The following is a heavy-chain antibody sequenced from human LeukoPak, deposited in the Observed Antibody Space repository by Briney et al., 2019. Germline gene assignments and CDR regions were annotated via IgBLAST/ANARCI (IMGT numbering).Heavy chain of an antibody. J-gene: IGHJ4*02. CDR3: ARDWGGALTGFD. Sequence: GGSLRLSCAASGFAFSGYNMNWVRRAPGKGLEWVSYITSSSSIMYYADSVKGRFTISRDNAKNSLYLQMNSLRVEDTAVYYCARDWGGALTGFDWGQGTLVTVSS. V-gene: IGHV3-48*01. CDR2: ITSSSSIM. D-gene: IGHD3-9*01. CDR1: GFAFSGYN.